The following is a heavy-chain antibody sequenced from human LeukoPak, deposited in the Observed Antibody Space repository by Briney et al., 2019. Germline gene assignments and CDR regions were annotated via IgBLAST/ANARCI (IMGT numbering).Heavy chain of an antibody. D-gene: IGHD1-26*01. CDR2: IWYDGSNQ. CDR3: VRDRVGAPFDY. V-gene: IGHV3-33*01. Sequence: GGSLRLSCAASGFTFSSYGMHWVRQAPGKGLEWVAIIWYDGSNQHYADSVKGRFTISRDNSKNTVYLQMDSLRVEDTAVFYCVRDRVGAPFDYWGQGTLVTVSS. J-gene: IGHJ4*01. CDR1: GFTFSSYG.